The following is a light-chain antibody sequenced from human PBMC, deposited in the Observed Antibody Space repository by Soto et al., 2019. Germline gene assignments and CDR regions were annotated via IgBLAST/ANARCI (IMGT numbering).Light chain of an antibody. CDR2: GAS. Sequence: ETVLTQSPGTLSLSPGERATLSCRASQTVSSSYLAWYQQKPGQAPRLLIYGASSRATVIPDRFSGSGSGTDFTLTISRLEPEDFAVYYCQQYCQQYGSSPPSWTFGQGTRVEIK. V-gene: IGKV3-20*01. J-gene: IGKJ1*01. CDR3: QQYCQQYGSSPPSWT. CDR1: QTVSSSY.